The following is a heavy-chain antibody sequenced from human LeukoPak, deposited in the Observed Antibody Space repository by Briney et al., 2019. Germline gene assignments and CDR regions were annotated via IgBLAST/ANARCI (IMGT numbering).Heavy chain of an antibody. Sequence: SSETLSLTCTVSGGSIGSSSYYWGWIRQPPGKGLEWIGSIYYSGNTYYNPSLKSRVTISVDTSKNQFSLKLSSVTAADTAVYYCARTGRVGDPLDAFDIWGQGTMVTVSS. CDR3: ARTGRVGDPLDAFDI. V-gene: IGHV4-39*01. J-gene: IGHJ3*02. CDR1: GGSIGSSSYY. D-gene: IGHD1-26*01. CDR2: IYYSGNT.